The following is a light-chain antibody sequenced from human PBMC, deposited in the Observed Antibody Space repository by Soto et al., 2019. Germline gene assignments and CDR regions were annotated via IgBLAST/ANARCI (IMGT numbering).Light chain of an antibody. CDR1: SSNIGGNY. CDR2: LND. Sequence: QSVLTQPPSASGTPGQRVTISCSGSSSNIGGNYVYWYQQLPGAAPKLLIYLNDQRPSGVPDRFFGSKSGTSASLAISGLRSEDEAEYYCAAWDDSLSGPVFGAGTKLTVL. V-gene: IGLV1-47*02. J-gene: IGLJ2*01. CDR3: AAWDDSLSGPV.